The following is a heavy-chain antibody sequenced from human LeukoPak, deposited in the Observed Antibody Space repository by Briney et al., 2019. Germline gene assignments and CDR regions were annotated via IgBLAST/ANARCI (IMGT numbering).Heavy chain of an antibody. D-gene: IGHD1-26*01. Sequence: PGRPLRLSCEASGFTFSSSGMHWVRQAPGKGLEWVAVISYDGSNKYYADSVKGRFTISRDNSKNTLYLQMNSLRAEDTAVYYCASYSGYFGYWGQGTLVTVSS. CDR2: ISYDGSNK. V-gene: IGHV3-30*03. CDR3: ASYSGYFGY. J-gene: IGHJ4*02. CDR1: GFTFSSSG.